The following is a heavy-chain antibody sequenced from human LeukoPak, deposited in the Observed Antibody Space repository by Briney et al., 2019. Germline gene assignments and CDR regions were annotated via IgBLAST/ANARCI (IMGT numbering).Heavy chain of an antibody. CDR2: ISSNGGST. Sequence: PGGSLRLFCSASGFTCSSYVMHWVRQAPGKGLEYVSAISSNGGSTYYADSVKGRFTISRDNSKNTLYLQMSSLRGEDTAVYYCVKDYVIVGWNWFHLWGRGTLVTVSS. CDR1: GFTCSSYV. J-gene: IGHJ5*02. CDR3: VKDYVIVGWNWFHL. D-gene: IGHD2-21*01. V-gene: IGHV3-64D*06.